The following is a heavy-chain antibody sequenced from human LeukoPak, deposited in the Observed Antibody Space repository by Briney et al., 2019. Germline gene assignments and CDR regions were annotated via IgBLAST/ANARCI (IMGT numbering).Heavy chain of an antibody. D-gene: IGHD3-10*01. CDR3: AKSNGYGLIDI. CDR2: ISSSGSTI. Sequence: GGSLRLSCAASGFTFSSYEMNWVRQAPGKGLEWVSYISSSGSTIYYADSVKGRFTISGDNAKNSLYLQMNSLRAEDTAVYYCAKSNGYGLIDIWGQGTMVTVSS. V-gene: IGHV3-48*03. J-gene: IGHJ3*02. CDR1: GFTFSSYE.